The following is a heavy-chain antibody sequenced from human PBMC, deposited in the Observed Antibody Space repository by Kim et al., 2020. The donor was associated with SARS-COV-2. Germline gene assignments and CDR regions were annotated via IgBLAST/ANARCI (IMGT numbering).Heavy chain of an antibody. Sequence: GGSLRLSCAASGFTFSDFAMSWVRQPPGKGLEGVSVISTDGSTNYADAAEDRLVISRDNSKNNLYLQMNSLRADETAIYYCAQSFVARRGLGVASLSYWGQGTLVTVSS. CDR3: AQSFVARRGLGVASLSY. CDR1: GFTFSDFA. J-gene: IGHJ4*02. CDR2: ISTDGST. V-gene: IGHV3-23*01. D-gene: IGHD4-17*01.